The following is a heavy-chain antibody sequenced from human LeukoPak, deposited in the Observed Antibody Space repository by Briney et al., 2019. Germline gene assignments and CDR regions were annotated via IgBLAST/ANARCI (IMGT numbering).Heavy chain of an antibody. V-gene: IGHV4-59*01. Sequence: PSETLSLTCTVSGGSISSYYWSWIRQPPGKGLEWIGYIYYSGSTNYNPSLKSRVTISVDTSKNQFSLKLSSVTAADTAVYYCARDGGYYGMDVRGQGTTVTVSS. D-gene: IGHD3-16*01. CDR3: ARDGGYYGMDV. J-gene: IGHJ6*02. CDR1: GGSISSYY. CDR2: IYYSGST.